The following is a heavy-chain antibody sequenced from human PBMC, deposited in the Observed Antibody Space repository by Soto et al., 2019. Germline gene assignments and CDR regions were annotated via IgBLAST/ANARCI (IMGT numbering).Heavy chain of an antibody. CDR1: GFTFSSYG. CDR2: ISYDGSNK. V-gene: IGHV3-30*18. Sequence: PGGSLRLSCAASGFTFSSYGMHWVRQAPGKGLEWVAVISYDGSNKYYADSVKGRFTISRDNSKNTLYLEMNSLRAEDTAVYYCAKTYYYGSGSYVNGMDVWGQGTTVTVSS. CDR3: AKTYYYGSGSYVNGMDV. J-gene: IGHJ6*02. D-gene: IGHD3-10*01.